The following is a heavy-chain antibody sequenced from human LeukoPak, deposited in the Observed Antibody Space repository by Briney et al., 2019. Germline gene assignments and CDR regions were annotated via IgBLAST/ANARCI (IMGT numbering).Heavy chain of an antibody. Sequence: GGSLRLSCAASGFTFSSYSMNWVRQAPGKGLEWVSYISSSSSYTKYADSVKGRFTISRDNAKNSLYLQVNSLRAEDTAVYYCARDRSGSYLGDAFDIWGQGTMVTVSS. D-gene: IGHD1-26*01. CDR2: ISSSSSYT. CDR1: GFTFSSYS. CDR3: ARDRSGSYLGDAFDI. J-gene: IGHJ3*02. V-gene: IGHV3-21*05.